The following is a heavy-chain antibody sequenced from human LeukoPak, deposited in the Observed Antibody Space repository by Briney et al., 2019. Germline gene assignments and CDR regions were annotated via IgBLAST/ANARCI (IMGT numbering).Heavy chain of an antibody. D-gene: IGHD3-10*01. V-gene: IGHV3-23*01. CDR1: GFSFINYA. Sequence: PGGSLRLSCAASGFSFINYAVSCVRQAPGKGLEWVSTISAIGGTTYYADSVKGRFTISRDNSKNTLFLQMNSLRAEDTAVYFCAKDRGTVRGVTWDYWGQGTLITVSS. CDR2: ISAIGGTT. J-gene: IGHJ4*02. CDR3: AKDRGTVRGVTWDY.